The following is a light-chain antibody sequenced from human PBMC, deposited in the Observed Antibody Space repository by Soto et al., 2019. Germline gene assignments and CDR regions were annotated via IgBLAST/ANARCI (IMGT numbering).Light chain of an antibody. CDR3: SSYTSSSTLGV. J-gene: IGLJ1*01. CDR1: SSDVGGYNY. V-gene: IGLV2-14*01. CDR2: DVS. Sequence: QCALTQPASVSGSPGQSITISCTGTSSDVGGYNYVSWYQQHPGKAPKLMIYDVSNRPSGVSNRFSGSKSGNTASLTISGLQAEDEADYYCSSYTSSSTLGVFGTGTEVTVL.